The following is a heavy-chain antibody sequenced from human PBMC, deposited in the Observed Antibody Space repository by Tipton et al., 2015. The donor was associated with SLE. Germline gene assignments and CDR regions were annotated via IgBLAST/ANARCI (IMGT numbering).Heavy chain of an antibody. CDR2: ISFDGSSK. Sequence: SLRLSCAASGFTFSDYAMHWVRQAPGKGLEWVAVISFDGSSKYYADSVKGRFTISRDNSKNTLYVQMNSLRAEDTAVYYCARDPDYYDSSGPPTFDIWGQGTMVTVAS. CDR3: ARDPDYYDSSGPPTFDI. V-gene: IGHV3-30-3*01. D-gene: IGHD3-22*01. J-gene: IGHJ3*02. CDR1: GFTFSDYA.